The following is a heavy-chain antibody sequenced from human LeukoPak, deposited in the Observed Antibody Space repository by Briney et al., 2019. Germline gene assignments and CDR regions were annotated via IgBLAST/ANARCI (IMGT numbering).Heavy chain of an antibody. Sequence: ASVKVSCKASGYTFTSYGISWVRQAPGQGLEWMGWISAYNGNTNYAQKLQGRVTVTTDTSTSTAYMELRSLRSDDTAVYYCARDDPPQGGSYYPIDYWGQGTLVTVSS. J-gene: IGHJ4*02. CDR3: ARDDPPQGGSYYPIDY. V-gene: IGHV1-18*01. CDR2: ISAYNGNT. CDR1: GYTFTSYG. D-gene: IGHD1-26*01.